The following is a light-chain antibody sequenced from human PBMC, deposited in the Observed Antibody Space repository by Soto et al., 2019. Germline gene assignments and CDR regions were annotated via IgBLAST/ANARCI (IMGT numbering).Light chain of an antibody. CDR2: EVS. Sequence: QSVLTQPASVSGSPGQSITISCTGTSSDVGGYNYVSWYQQHPGKAPKLIISEVSNRPSGVSTRFSGSKSGNTASLTISGLQAEDEADYYCTSYTSTISHVLFRGGTTLTVL. CDR3: TSYTSTISHVL. J-gene: IGLJ2*01. CDR1: SSDVGGYNY. V-gene: IGLV2-14*03.